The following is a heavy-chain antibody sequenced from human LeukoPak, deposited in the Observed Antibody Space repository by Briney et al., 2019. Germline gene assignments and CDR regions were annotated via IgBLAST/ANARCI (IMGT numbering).Heavy chain of an antibody. CDR2: IYPGDSDT. V-gene: IGHV5-51*01. J-gene: IGHJ4*02. D-gene: IGHD6-19*01. CDR3: AKAGRSGFPGGYFDY. CDR1: GYSFTSYW. Sequence: GESLKISCKGSGYSFTSYWIGWVRQMPGKGLEWMGIIYPGDSDTRYSPSFQGQVTISADKSISTAYLQWSSLKASDTAMYYCAKAGRSGFPGGYFDYWGQGTLVTVSS.